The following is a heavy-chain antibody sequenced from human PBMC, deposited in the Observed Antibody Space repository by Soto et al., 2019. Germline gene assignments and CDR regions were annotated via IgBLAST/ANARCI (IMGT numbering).Heavy chain of an antibody. Sequence: ASVKVSCKVSGYTLTDLSMHWVRQAPGKGLEWMGGIVPNVGEAIYAQKFQGRVTMTRDTSTSTVYMELSSLRSEDTAVYYCARDKPYYYDSSGYYYYYYGMDVWGQGTTVTVSS. J-gene: IGHJ6*02. CDR2: IVPNVGEA. V-gene: IGHV1-24*01. CDR1: GYTLTDLS. D-gene: IGHD3-22*01. CDR3: ARDKPYYYDSSGYYYYYYGMDV.